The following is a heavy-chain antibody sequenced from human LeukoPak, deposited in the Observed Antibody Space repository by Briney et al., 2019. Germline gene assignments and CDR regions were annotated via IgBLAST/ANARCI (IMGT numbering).Heavy chain of an antibody. J-gene: IGHJ4*02. CDR1: GYTFTSYG. CDR3: ARNHDYDFWSGYPTGYYFDY. V-gene: IGHV1-18*01. Sequence: ASVKVSCKASGYTFTSYGISWVRQAPGQGLEWMGWISAYNGNTNYAQKLQGRVTMTTDTSTSTAYMGLRSLRSDDTAVYYCARNHDYDFWSGYPTGYYFDYWGQGTLVTVSS. D-gene: IGHD3-3*01. CDR2: ISAYNGNT.